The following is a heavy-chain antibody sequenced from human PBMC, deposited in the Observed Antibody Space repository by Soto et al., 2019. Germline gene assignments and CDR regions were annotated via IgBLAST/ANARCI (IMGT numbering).Heavy chain of an antibody. Sequence: SETLSLTCTVSGGSISSYYWSWIRQPPGKGLKWIGYIYYSGSTNYNPSLKSRVTISVDTSKNQFSLKLSSVTAADTAVYYCARTPPYYDFWSGYPGGPSWFDPWGQGTLVTVSS. CDR3: ARTPPYYDFWSGYPGGPSWFDP. D-gene: IGHD3-3*01. CDR1: GGSISSYY. J-gene: IGHJ5*02. V-gene: IGHV4-59*01. CDR2: IYYSGST.